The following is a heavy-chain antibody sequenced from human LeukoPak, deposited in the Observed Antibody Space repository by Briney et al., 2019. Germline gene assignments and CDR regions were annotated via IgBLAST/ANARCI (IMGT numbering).Heavy chain of an antibody. J-gene: IGHJ4*02. CDR1: GGSFSGYY. D-gene: IGHD3-22*01. Sequence: SETLSLTCAVYGGSFSGYYWSWIRQPPGKGLEWIGEINHSGSTNYNPSLKSRVTISVDTSKNQFSLKLSSVTAADTAVYYCARVRALSYYDSSGDLYYFDYWGQGTLVTVSS. CDR3: ARVRALSYYDSSGDLYYFDY. V-gene: IGHV4-34*01. CDR2: INHSGST.